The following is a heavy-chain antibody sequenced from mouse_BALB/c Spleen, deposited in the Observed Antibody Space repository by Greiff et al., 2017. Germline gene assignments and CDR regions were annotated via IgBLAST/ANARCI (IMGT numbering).Heavy chain of an antibody. V-gene: IGHV14-3*02. D-gene: IGHD3-1*01. CDR3: ARQLGQGAMDY. Sequence: VQLQQSGAELVKPGASVKLSCTASGFNIKDTYMHWVKQRPEQGLEWIGRIDPANGNTKYDPKFQGKATITADTSSNTAYLQLSSLTSEDTAVYCCARQLGQGAMDYWGQGTSVTVSS. CDR1: GFNIKDTY. CDR2: IDPANGNT. J-gene: IGHJ4*01.